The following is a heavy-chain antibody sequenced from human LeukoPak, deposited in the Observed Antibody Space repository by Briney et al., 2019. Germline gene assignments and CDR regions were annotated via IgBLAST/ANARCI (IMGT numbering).Heavy chain of an antibody. CDR2: ISGSGGST. V-gene: IGHV3-23*01. CDR1: GFTFSSYA. Sequence: GGSLRLSCAASGFTFSSYAMSWVRQAPGKGLEGVSAISGSGGSTYYADSVKGRFTISRDNSKNTLYLQMNSLRAEDTAVYYCAKDPGGLRYFDWPSYYFDYWGQGTLVTVSS. J-gene: IGHJ4*02. CDR3: AKDPGGLRYFDWPSYYFDY. D-gene: IGHD3-9*01.